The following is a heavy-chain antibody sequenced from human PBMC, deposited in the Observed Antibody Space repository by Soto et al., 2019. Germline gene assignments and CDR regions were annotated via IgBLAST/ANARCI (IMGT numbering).Heavy chain of an antibody. CDR3: ARDRGAATGQYFDY. CDR2: ISSSGTSA. J-gene: IGHJ4*02. V-gene: IGHV3-11*05. D-gene: IGHD3-10*01. CDR1: GFTFSAVY. Sequence: QVQLEESGGGLVKPGGSLRLSCAASGFTFSAVYMSWIRQAPNKGLEYISYISSSGTSANYADSVKGRFTISRDNANNSLYLQMKSLRAEDTAVYYCARDRGAATGQYFDYWGQGALVTVSS.